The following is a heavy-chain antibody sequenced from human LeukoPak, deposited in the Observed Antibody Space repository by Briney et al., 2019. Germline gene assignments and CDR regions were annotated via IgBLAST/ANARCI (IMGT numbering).Heavy chain of an antibody. CDR1: GYTFTSYF. V-gene: IGHV1-46*01. CDR2: INPSGGST. J-gene: IGHJ6*02. CDR3: ARVELNYGMDV. D-gene: IGHD1-7*01. Sequence: ASVKVSCKASGYTFTSYFMHWVRQAPGQGLEWMGIINPSGGSTSYAQKFQGRVTMTRATSTSTVYMELSSLRSEDTAVYYCARVELNYGMDVWGQGTTVAVSS.